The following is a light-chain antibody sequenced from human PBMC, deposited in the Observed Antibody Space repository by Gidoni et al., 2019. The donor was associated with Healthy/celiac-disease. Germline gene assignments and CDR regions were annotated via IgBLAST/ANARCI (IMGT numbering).Light chain of an antibody. Sequence: IVLTQSPGTLSLSPGERATLSCRASQSVSSSYLAWYQQKPGQAPRLLIYGASSRATGIPDRFSGSGSGTDCTLTISRLEPEDFAVYYCQQYGSSHSFGQGTKLEIK. V-gene: IGKV3-20*01. CDR1: QSVSSSY. J-gene: IGKJ2*03. CDR3: QQYGSSHS. CDR2: GAS.